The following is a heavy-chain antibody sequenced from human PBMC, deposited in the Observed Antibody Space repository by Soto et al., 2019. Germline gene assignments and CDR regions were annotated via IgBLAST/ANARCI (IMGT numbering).Heavy chain of an antibody. CDR3: VKQAHGLDGVAFDY. D-gene: IGHD2-15*01. CDR2: VSTSGRST. J-gene: IGHJ4*02. CDR1: GFIFSEST. V-gene: IGHV3-64D*06. Sequence: PGGSLRLSCSASGFIFSESTIYWVRQVPGKGLEAISAVSTSGRSTYYADSVKDRFTISRDNSKHTLFLQMGSLRPEDTAIYYCVKQAHGLDGVAFDYWGQGTQVTVSS.